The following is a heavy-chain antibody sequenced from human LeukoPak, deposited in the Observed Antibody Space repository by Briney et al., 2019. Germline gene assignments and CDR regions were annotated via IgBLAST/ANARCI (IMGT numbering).Heavy chain of an antibody. D-gene: IGHD3-10*01. J-gene: IGHJ4*02. CDR1: GFTFSSYA. V-gene: IGHV3-23*01. CDR3: AKDTINYYGALGY. Sequence: GGSLRLSCAASGFTFSSYAMSWVRQAPGKGLEWVSAISGSGGSTYYADSVKGRFTISRDNSKNTLYPQMNSLRAEDTAVYYCAKDTINYYGALGYWGQGTLVTVSS. CDR2: ISGSGGST.